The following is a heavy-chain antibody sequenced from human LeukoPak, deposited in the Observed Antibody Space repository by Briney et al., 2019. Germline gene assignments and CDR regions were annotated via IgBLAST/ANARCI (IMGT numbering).Heavy chain of an antibody. CDR1: GFTFSSYA. J-gene: IGHJ5*02. Sequence: PGGSLRLSCAASGFTFSSYAMSWVPQAPGKGLEWVSDISGSGGSTYYADSVKGRFTISRDNSKNTVYLQMNSLRAEDTAVYYCARGKTGGYYYDSSGYRNWFDPWGQGTLVTVSS. CDR2: ISGSGGST. V-gene: IGHV3-23*01. D-gene: IGHD3-22*01. CDR3: ARGKTGGYYYDSSGYRNWFDP.